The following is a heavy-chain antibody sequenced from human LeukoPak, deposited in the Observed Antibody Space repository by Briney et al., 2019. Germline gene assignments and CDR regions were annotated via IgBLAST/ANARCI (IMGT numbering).Heavy chain of an antibody. J-gene: IGHJ4*02. Sequence: PGGSLRLSCVASGFAFTSYAMHWVRQAPGKGLEWVAVISYDGSNKYYADSVKGRFTISRDNSKNTLYLQMNSLRAEDTAVYYCARDHYGDYGSFDYWGQGTLVTVSS. CDR2: ISYDGSNK. D-gene: IGHD4-17*01. V-gene: IGHV3-30*04. CDR3: ARDHYGDYGSFDY. CDR1: GFAFTSYA.